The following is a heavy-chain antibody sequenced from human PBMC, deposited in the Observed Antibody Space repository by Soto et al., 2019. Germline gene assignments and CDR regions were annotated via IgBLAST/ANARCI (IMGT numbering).Heavy chain of an antibody. CDR2: INHSGST. J-gene: IGHJ4*02. Sequence: SETLSLTCAVSGGSISSGGYSWSWIRQPPGKGLEWIGYINHSGSTNYNPSLKSRVTISVDTSKNQFSLKLSSVTAADTAVYYCARSSVGGRRYVGLGYWGLGTLVTVSS. V-gene: IGHV4-30-2*01. CDR3: ARSSVGGRRYVGLGY. CDR1: GGSISSGGYS. D-gene: IGHD3-10*02.